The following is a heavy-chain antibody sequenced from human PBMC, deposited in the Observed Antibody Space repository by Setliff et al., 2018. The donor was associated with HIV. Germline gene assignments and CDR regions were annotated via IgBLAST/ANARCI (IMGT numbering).Heavy chain of an antibody. D-gene: IGHD2-8*01. Sequence: ASVKVSCKASGNSFHSYAFSWVRQAPGQGLEWMGGIIPLFGSANYAQKFQGRVTITADESTSTVYMEVSGLRFEDTAVYYCVRLTADRTNYYYYMDVWGKGTTVTVSS. CDR2: IIPLFGSA. J-gene: IGHJ6*03. CDR3: VRLTADRTNYYYYMDV. CDR1: GNSFHSYA. V-gene: IGHV1-69*13.